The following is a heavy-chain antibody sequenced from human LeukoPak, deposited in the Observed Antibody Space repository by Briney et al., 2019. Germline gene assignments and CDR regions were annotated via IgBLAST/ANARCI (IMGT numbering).Heavy chain of an antibody. CDR1: GFTFSDFG. Sequence: GGSLRLSCAASGFTFSDFGMHWVRQAPGEGLEWVAFISYDGSEEFYADSVKGRFTLSRDTSKNTLSLQMNSLRAEDTAVYYCAKDSYGSGSYYFDYWGQGTLVTVSS. CDR3: AKDSYGSGSYYFDY. J-gene: IGHJ4*02. D-gene: IGHD3-10*01. CDR2: ISYDGSEE. V-gene: IGHV3-30*02.